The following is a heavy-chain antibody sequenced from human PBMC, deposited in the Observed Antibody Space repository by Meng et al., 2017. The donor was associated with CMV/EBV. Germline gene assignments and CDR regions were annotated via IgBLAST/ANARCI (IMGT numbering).Heavy chain of an antibody. CDR2: IYYSGST. Sequence: SETLSLTCTVSDGSISSYYWSWIRQPPGKGLEWIGYIYYSGSTNYNPSLKSRVTISVDTSKNQFSLKLSSVTAADTAVYYCARDGAARPSYYYYGMDVWGQGTTVTVSS. D-gene: IGHD6-6*01. V-gene: IGHV4-59*01. CDR3: ARDGAARPSYYYYGMDV. J-gene: IGHJ6*02. CDR1: DGSISSYY.